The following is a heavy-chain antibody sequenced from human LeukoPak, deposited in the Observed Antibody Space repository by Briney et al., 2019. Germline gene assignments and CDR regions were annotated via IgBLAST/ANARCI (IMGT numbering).Heavy chain of an antibody. CDR1: GFSLIDYN. D-gene: IGHD2-21*02. Sequence: GGSLRLSCVGSGFSLIDYNFNWVRQAPGKGLEWVSYISKTSSYIYYADSLKGRFTISRDNARNSVSLEMHSLRVEDTAVYYCAREGWGGDHYNGMDVWGQGTAVTVSS. V-gene: IGHV3-21*04. CDR3: AREGWGGDHYNGMDV. J-gene: IGHJ6*02. CDR2: ISKTSSYI.